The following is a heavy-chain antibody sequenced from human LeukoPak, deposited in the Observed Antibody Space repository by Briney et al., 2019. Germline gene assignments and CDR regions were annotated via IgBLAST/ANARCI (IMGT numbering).Heavy chain of an antibody. D-gene: IGHD3-10*01. CDR2: IKSKTDGGTT. CDR3: TGRITMIRGVITNFDS. V-gene: IGHV3-15*01. Sequence: GGSLRLSCAASGFTFSNAWMSWVRQAPGKGLEWVGRIKSKTDGGTTDYAATVKGRFTISRDDSKNTLYLQMNSLKTEDTAVYYCTGRITMIRGVITNFDSWGQGTLVTVSS. J-gene: IGHJ4*02. CDR1: GFTFSNAW.